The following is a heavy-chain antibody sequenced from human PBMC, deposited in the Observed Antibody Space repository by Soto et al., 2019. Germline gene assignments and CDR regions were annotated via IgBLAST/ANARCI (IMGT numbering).Heavy chain of an antibody. CDR3: AKSRPYYYDSSGYSGSVDY. Sequence: PGGSLRLSCAASGFTFSIYAISWVRQAPGEGLEWLSAISTSGDKTYYADSVEGRFTISRDNSKNTLYLQMNSLRVDDTAVYYCAKSRPYYYDSSGYSGSVDYWGQGTLVTVSS. D-gene: IGHD3-22*01. J-gene: IGHJ4*02. V-gene: IGHV3-23*01. CDR2: ISTSGDKT. CDR1: GFTFSIYA.